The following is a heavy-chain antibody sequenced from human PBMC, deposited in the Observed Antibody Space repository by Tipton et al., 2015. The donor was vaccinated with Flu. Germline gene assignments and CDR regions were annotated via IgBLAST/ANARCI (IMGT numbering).Heavy chain of an antibody. V-gene: IGHV4-4*07. CDR2: IYSSGST. Sequence: TLSLTCTVSGGSISSYYWSWIRQPAGKGLEWIGRIYSSGSTSYNPSLKSRVTMSVDTAENQFSLRLSSVTAADTAVYYCARSVTYYYDSSGSTFDYWDQGTLVTVSS. CDR1: GGSISSYY. CDR3: ARSVTYYYDSSGSTFDY. D-gene: IGHD6-19*01. J-gene: IGHJ4*02.